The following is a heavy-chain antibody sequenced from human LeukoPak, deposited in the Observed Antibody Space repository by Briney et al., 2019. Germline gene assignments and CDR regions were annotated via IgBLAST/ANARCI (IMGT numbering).Heavy chain of an antibody. CDR1: GGSISSSSYY. CDR3: ARGFFVRGNPGSWFDP. V-gene: IGHV4-39*07. J-gene: IGHJ5*02. CDR2: IYYSGST. D-gene: IGHD3-10*02. Sequence: PSETLSLTCTVSGGSISSSSYYWGWIRQPPGKGLEWIGSIYYSGSTYYNPSLKSRVTISVDTSKNQFSLKLSSVTAADTAVYYCARGFFVRGNPGSWFDPWGQGTLVTVSS.